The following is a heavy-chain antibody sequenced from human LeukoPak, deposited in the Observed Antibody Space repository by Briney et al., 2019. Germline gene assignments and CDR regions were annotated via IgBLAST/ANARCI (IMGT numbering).Heavy chain of an antibody. D-gene: IGHD2-15*01. CDR1: GYSFTSYW. CDR2: IYPGDSDT. CDR3: ARHGVSGGGSINWFDP. J-gene: IGHJ5*02. Sequence: GESLKVSCKGSGYSFTSYWIGWVRQMPGKGLEWMGIIYPGDSDTRYSPSFQGQVTISADKSISTAYLQWSSLKASDTAMYYCARHGVSGGGSINWFDPWGQGTLVTVSS. V-gene: IGHV5-51*01.